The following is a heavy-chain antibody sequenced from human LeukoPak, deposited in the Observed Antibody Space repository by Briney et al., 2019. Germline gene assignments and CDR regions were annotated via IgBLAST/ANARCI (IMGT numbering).Heavy chain of an antibody. CDR2: INPGGSNI. Sequence: PGGSLRLSCAASGFTFSSCWMHWVRQVPGKGLVWVARINPGGSNITYADSVKGRFTISRDNAKNTLYLQMDSLRAEDTGVYYCARSNQADDYWGQGTLVTVSS. CDR3: ARSNQADDY. J-gene: IGHJ4*02. D-gene: IGHD1-14*01. CDR1: GFTFSSCW. V-gene: IGHV3-74*01.